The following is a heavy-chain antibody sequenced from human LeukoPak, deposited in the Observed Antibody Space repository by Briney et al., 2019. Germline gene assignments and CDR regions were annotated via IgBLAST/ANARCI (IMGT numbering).Heavy chain of an antibody. CDR2: IYYSGST. CDR3: ARSLRETIDY. CDR1: GGSISSYY. J-gene: IGHJ4*02. Sequence: PSETLSLTCTVSGGSISSYYWSWIRQPPGKGLEWIGYIYYSGSTNYNPSLKSRVTISVDTSKNQFSLKLSSVTAADTAVYYCARSLRETIDYWGQGTLVTVSS. V-gene: IGHV4-59*01. D-gene: IGHD1-1*01.